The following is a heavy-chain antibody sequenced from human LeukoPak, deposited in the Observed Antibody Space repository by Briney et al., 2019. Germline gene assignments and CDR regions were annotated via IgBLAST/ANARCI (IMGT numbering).Heavy chain of an antibody. Sequence: PSETLSLTCTVSGGSISGYYWSWIRQPPGQGLEWIAYIHSSGYTNYNPSLKSRVTISVDTSKNQFSLKVTSVTAADTAMYYCTKRQGPTSGSYDYFDPWGQGTLVTASS. CDR2: IHSSGYT. CDR1: GGSISGYY. CDR3: TKRQGPTSGSYDYFDP. D-gene: IGHD1-26*01. J-gene: IGHJ5*02. V-gene: IGHV4-4*09.